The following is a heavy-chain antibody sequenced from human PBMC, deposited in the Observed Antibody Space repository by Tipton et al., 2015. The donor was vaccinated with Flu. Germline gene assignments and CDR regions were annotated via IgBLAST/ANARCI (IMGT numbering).Heavy chain of an antibody. CDR1: GFTLSSYA. Sequence: SLRLSCAASGFTLSSYAMSWVRQAPGKGLEWVSAISGSGGSTYYADSVKGRFTISRDNSKNTLYLQMNSLRAEDTAVYYCAKVTPSCYTGPKKYYYYYMDVWGKGTTVTVSS. D-gene: IGHD2-15*01. CDR2: ISGSGGST. J-gene: IGHJ6*03. CDR3: AKVTPSCYTGPKKYYYYYMDV. V-gene: IGHV3-23*01.